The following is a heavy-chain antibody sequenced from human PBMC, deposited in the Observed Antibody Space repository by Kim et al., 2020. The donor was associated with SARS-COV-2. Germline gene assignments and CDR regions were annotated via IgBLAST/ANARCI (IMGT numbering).Heavy chain of an antibody. Sequence: SVKVSCKASGDTFTSYVFTWVRQAPGQGLEWMGGIMPKYGTANYAQRFQARVTIFADESTNTVYMELSSLRPGDTAVYYCATGVIAGGDAVYSCDLDIWGQGTGVTVPS. D-gene: IGHD2-21*01. J-gene: IGHJ6*01. CDR3: ATGVIAGGDAVYSCDLDI. V-gene: IGHV1-69*13. CDR2: IMPKYGTA. CDR1: GDTFTSYV.